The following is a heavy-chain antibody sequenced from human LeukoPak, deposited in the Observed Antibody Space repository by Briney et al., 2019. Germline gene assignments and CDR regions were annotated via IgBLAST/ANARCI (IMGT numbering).Heavy chain of an antibody. CDR1: GFIFSSYA. CDR3: AKMLGEYYHSYDMDA. D-gene: IGHD3-10*02. CDR2: VGSGGST. V-gene: IGHV3-23*01. J-gene: IGHJ6*03. Sequence: GGSLRLSCAASGFIFSSYAMSWVRRAPGKGLEWVSYVGSGGSTYYADSVKGRFTVSRDNSKSTLYLQMNSLTAEYTAVYYCAKMLGEYYHSYDMDAWGKGTTATVSS.